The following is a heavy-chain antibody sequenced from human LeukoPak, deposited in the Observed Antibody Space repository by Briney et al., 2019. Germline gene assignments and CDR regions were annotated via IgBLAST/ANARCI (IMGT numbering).Heavy chain of an antibody. V-gene: IGHV3-7*01. D-gene: IGHD5-18*01. Sequence: GSLRLSCAASGFSLSGYWMTWVRQAPGKGLEWVTRLHADGVEQNYVDSVTGRFTMSRDNAKNSLDLQMNSLRVEDTAVYYCARGGYSFDYLGQGALVAVSS. CDR3: ARGGYSFDY. CDR1: GFSLSGYW. J-gene: IGHJ4*02. CDR2: LHADGVEQ.